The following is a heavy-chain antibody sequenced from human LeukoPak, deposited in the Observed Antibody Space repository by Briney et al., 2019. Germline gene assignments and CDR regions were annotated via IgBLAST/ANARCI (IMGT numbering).Heavy chain of an antibody. CDR3: ARGGATDAFDI. CDR2: IKSDGST. CDR1: GVTFSSYW. D-gene: IGHD1-26*01. V-gene: IGHV3-74*01. J-gene: IGHJ3*02. Sequence: GGSLRLSCAASGVTFSSYWMHWVRQTPGKGVGWISRIKSDGSTIYADSVKGRVTISRDNAENSLYLQMNSLRAEDTALYHCARGGATDAFDIWGQGTMVTVSS.